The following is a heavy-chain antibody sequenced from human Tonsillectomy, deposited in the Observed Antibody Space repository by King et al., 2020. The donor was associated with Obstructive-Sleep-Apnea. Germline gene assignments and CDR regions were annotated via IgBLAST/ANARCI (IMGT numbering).Heavy chain of an antibody. D-gene: IGHD2-2*01. V-gene: IGHV3-30*04. CDR3: ARDLGCSSTSCLRTYYYYGMDV. CDR1: GFTFSSYA. J-gene: IGHJ6*02. CDR2: ISYDGSNK. Sequence: QLVQSGGGVVQPGRSLRLSCAASGFTFSSYAMHWVRQAPGKGLEWVAVISYDGSNKYYGDSVKGRFTISRDNSKNTLYLQMNSLGAEETAVYYCARDLGCSSTSCLRTYYYYGMDVWGQGTTVTVSS.